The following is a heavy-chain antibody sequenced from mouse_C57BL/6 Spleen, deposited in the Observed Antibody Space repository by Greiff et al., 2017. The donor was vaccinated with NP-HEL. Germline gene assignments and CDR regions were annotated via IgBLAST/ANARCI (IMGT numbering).Heavy chain of an antibody. Sequence: EVQLQQSGTVLARPGASVKMSCKTSGYTFTSYWMHWVKQRPGQGLEWIGAIYPGNSDTSYNQKFKGKAKLTAVTSASTAYMELSSLTNEDSAVYYGKYDYARPGFAYWGQGTLVTVSA. J-gene: IGHJ3*01. CDR2: IYPGNSDT. D-gene: IGHD2-4*01. CDR3: KYDYARPGFAY. V-gene: IGHV1-5*01. CDR1: GYTFTSYW.